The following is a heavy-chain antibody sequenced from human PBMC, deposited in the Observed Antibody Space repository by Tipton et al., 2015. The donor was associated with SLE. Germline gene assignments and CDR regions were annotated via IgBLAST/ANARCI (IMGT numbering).Heavy chain of an antibody. CDR3: AGRGYSSSWYYFDY. Sequence: TLSLTCKVSGISISTHYWSWIRQPPGKGLEWIGQMHNSGDSTYNPSLKSRVTMSVDTSKNQFSLKLSSVTAADTAVYYCAGRGYSSSWYYFDYWGQGTLVTVPS. D-gene: IGHD6-13*01. V-gene: IGHV4-4*09. J-gene: IGHJ4*02. CDR1: GISISTHY. CDR2: MHNSGDS.